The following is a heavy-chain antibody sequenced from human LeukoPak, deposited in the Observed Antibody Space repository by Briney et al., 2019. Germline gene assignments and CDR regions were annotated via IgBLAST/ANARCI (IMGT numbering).Heavy chain of an antibody. CDR1: GGSINSYY. CDR2: IYTSGST. V-gene: IGHV4-4*07. Sequence: SETLSLTCTVSGGSINSYYWSWIRQPAGKGLEWIGRIYTSGSTNYNPSLKSRVTMSVDTSKNQFSLKLSSVTAADTAVYYCARTGGGYCSSTRCEANYYYYYMDVWGKGTTVTVSS. D-gene: IGHD2-2*01. CDR3: ARTGGGYCSSTRCEANYYYYYMDV. J-gene: IGHJ6*03.